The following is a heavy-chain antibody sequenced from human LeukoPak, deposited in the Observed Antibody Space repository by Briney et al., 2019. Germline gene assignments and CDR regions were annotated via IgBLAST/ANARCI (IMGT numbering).Heavy chain of an antibody. CDR1: GFTFSNYW. V-gene: IGHV3-74*01. J-gene: IGHJ5*02. Sequence: GGSLRLSCAASGFTFSNYWMHWVRQAPGKGLVWVSRINTDGSGTIYADSVKGRFTISRDNAKNTLYLQMNSLRAEDTAVYYCARPPRDGCSSINCYSWFDPWGQGTLVTVSS. D-gene: IGHD2-2*01. CDR2: INTDGSGT. CDR3: ARPPRDGCSSINCYSWFDP.